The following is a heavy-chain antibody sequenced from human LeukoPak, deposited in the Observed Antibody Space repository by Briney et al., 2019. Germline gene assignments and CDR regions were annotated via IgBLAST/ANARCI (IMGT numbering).Heavy chain of an antibody. CDR1: GYTFTGYY. Sequence: ASVKVSRKTSGYTFTGYYMHWVRQAPGQGLEWMGWINPNSGGTNYAQNFQGRVTMTRDTSITTAYMELSRLTSDDTAVYYCARDGDTAMIHAFDIWGQGTMVTVSS. CDR3: ARDGDTAMIHAFDI. D-gene: IGHD5-18*01. V-gene: IGHV1-2*02. J-gene: IGHJ3*02. CDR2: INPNSGGT.